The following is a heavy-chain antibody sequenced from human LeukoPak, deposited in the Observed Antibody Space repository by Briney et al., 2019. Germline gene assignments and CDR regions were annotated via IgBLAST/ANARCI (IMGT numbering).Heavy chain of an antibody. CDR1: GFTFSSYA. J-gene: IGHJ4*02. CDR2: ISYDGSNK. Sequence: PGRSLRLSCAASGFTFSSYAMHWVRQAPGKGLEWVAVISYDGSNKYYADSVKGRFTISRDNSKNTLYLQINSLRAEDTAVYYCARESLQSNDYGDYYDYWGQGTLVTVSS. D-gene: IGHD4-17*01. V-gene: IGHV3-30*04. CDR3: ARESLQSNDYGDYYDY.